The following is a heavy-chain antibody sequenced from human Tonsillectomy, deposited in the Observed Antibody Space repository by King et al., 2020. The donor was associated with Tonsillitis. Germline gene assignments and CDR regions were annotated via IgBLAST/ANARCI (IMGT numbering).Heavy chain of an antibody. D-gene: IGHD3-3*01. CDR2: IYYSGST. CDR3: ARDPRYYDFWSGATPGGMDV. V-gene: IGHV4-59*01. J-gene: IGHJ6*02. CDR1: GGSISSDY. Sequence: VQLQESGPGLVKPSETLSLTCTVSGGSISSDYWSWIRQPPGKGLEWIGNIYYSGSTDYNPSLKSRFTISVDTSKNQFSLKLSSVTAADTAVYYCARDPRYYDFWSGATPGGMDVWGQGTTVTVSS.